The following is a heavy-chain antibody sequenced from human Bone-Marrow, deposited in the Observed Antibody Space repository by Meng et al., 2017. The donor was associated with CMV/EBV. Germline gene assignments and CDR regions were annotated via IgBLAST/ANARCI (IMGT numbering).Heavy chain of an antibody. CDR2: INHSGST. V-gene: IGHV4-34*01. J-gene: IGHJ4*02. CDR1: GGSSRGSY. CDR3: ARGSGRIVVITTPYDY. Sequence: QGRLQQWGAGLLKPSETLSVTCAVYGGSSRGSYCSWIRQPPGKGLEWIGEINHSGSTNYNPSLKSRVTISVDTPKNQFSLKLSSVTAADTAVYYCARGSGRIVVITTPYDYWGQGTLVTVSS. D-gene: IGHD3-22*01.